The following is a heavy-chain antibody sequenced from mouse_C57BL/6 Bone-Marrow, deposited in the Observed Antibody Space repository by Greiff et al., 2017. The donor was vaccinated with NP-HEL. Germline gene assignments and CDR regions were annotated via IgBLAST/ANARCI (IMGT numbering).Heavy chain of an antibody. D-gene: IGHD2-5*01. CDR3: ARSNWRYAMDY. CDR2: ISSGSSTI. J-gene: IGHJ4*01. V-gene: IGHV5-17*01. Sequence: EVKLVESGGGLVKPGGSLKLSCAASGFTFSDYGMHWVRQAPEKGLEWVAYISSGSSTIYYADTVKGRFTISRDNAKNTLFLQMTSLRSEDTAMYYCARSNWRYAMDYWGQGTSVTVSS. CDR1: GFTFSDYG.